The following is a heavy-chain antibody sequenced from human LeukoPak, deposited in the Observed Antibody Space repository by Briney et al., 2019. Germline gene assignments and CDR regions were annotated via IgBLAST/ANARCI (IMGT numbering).Heavy chain of an antibody. V-gene: IGHV3-23*01. CDR3: AKSRSMISTSCYNY. CDR1: GFTFSAYA. CDR2: ITGSDDST. D-gene: IGHD2-2*02. J-gene: IGHJ4*02. Sequence: GGSLRLSCAASGFTFSAYAMNWVRQAPGKGLEWVSSITGSDDSTYYADSVKDRFTIPRDDSKNTLFLQMNSLRAEDTAVYYCAKSRSMISTSCYNYWGQGTLVTVSS.